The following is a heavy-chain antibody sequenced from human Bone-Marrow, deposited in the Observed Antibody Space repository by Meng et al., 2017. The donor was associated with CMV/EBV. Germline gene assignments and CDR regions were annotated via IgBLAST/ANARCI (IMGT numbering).Heavy chain of an antibody. CDR1: GGSISSGDYY. D-gene: IGHD2-2*01. CDR2: TYYSGST. Sequence: SETLSLTCTVSGGSISSGDYYWSWIRQPPGKGLEWIGYTYYSGSTYYNPSLKSRVTISVDTSKNQFSLKLSSVTAADTAVYYCARDTVVPASPEGIYYYGMDVCGQRTTVTVSS. J-gene: IGHJ6*02. V-gene: IGHV4-30-4*08. CDR3: ARDTVVPASPEGIYYYGMDV.